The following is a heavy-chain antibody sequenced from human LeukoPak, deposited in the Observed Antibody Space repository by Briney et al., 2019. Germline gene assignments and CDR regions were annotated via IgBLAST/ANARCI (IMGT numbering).Heavy chain of an antibody. J-gene: IGHJ4*02. D-gene: IGHD3-10*01. Sequence: GGSLRLSCAASGFTFSSYAMSWVRQAPGKGLEWVSAISGSGGSTYYADSVKGRFTISRDNSKNTLYLLMNSLRAEDTAVYYCAKVGSPTRRYYFDYWGQGTLVTVSS. CDR3: AKVGSPTRRYYFDY. CDR2: ISGSGGST. CDR1: GFTFSSYA. V-gene: IGHV3-23*01.